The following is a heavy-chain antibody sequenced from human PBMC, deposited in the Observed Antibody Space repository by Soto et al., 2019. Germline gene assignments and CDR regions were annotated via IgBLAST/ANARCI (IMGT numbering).Heavy chain of an antibody. CDR3: ARANFDWLLSKPYYYYYYGMDV. CDR2: IYYSGST. CDR1: GGSISSYY. Sequence: PSETLSLTCTVSGGSISSYYWSWIRQPPGKGLEWIGYIYYSGSTNYNPSLKSRVTISVDTSKNQFSLKLSSVTAADTAVYYCARANFDWLLSKPYYYYYYGMDVWGQGTTVTVSS. J-gene: IGHJ6*02. D-gene: IGHD3-9*01. V-gene: IGHV4-59*01.